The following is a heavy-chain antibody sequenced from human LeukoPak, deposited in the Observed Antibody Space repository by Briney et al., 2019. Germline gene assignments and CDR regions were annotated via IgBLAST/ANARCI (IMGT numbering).Heavy chain of an antibody. CDR2: IYYSGST. V-gene: IGHV4-59*01. J-gene: IGHJ4*02. CDR3: ARVMTTVTTFDY. D-gene: IGHD4-11*01. CDR1: GGSINNYY. Sequence: SETLSLTCTVSGGSINNYYWTWIRQPPGKGLEWIGYIYYSGSTNYNPSLKSRVTISVDTSKNQFSLKLSSVTAADTAVYYCARVMTTVTTFDYWGQGTLVTVSS.